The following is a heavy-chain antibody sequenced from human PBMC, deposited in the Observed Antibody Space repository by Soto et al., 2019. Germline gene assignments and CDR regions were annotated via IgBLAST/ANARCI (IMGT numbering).Heavy chain of an antibody. V-gene: IGHV1-69*02. D-gene: IGHD2-15*01. CDR2: IIPILGIA. Sequence: QVQLVQSGAEVKKPGSSVKVSCKASGGTFSSYTISWVRQAPGQGLEWMGRIIPILGIANYAQKFQGRVTITADNSTSSAYMELSSLRSEDTAVSYCATCSGGSCYSGYFDYWGQGTLDTVSS. CDR3: ATCSGGSCYSGYFDY. J-gene: IGHJ4*02. CDR1: GGTFSSYT.